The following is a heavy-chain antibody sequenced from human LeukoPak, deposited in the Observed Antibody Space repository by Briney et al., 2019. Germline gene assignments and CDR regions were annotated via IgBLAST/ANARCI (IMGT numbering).Heavy chain of an antibody. J-gene: IGHJ4*02. CDR1: GXXVXSXY. V-gene: IGHV3-53*01. Sequence: GGSLRXXXXXXGXXVXSXYMSWVRQAPGXGLEWVSVIYSGGSTCYADSVKGRFTISRDNSKNTLYLQMNSLRAEDTAVYYCATTERSGDNDYWAREPWSPSPQ. D-gene: IGHD2-21*01. CDR2: IYSGGST. CDR3: ATTERSGDNDY.